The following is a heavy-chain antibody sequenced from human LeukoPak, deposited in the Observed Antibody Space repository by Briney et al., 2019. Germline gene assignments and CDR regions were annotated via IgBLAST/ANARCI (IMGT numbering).Heavy chain of an antibody. V-gene: IGHV3-23*01. Sequence: GGSLRLSCAASGFTFSSYAMSWVRQPPGKGLEWVSAISGSGGSTYYADSVKGRFTISRDNSKNTLYPQMNSLRAEDTAVYYCARDLGRVATINWGQGTLVTVSS. CDR3: ARDLGRVATIN. CDR2: ISGSGGST. D-gene: IGHD5-24*01. CDR1: GFTFSSYA. J-gene: IGHJ4*02.